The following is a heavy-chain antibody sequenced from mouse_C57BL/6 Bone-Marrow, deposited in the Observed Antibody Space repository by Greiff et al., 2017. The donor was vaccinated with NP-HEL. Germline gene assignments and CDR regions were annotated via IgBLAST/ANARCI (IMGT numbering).Heavy chain of an antibody. Sequence: VQLKESGGGLVKPGGSLKLSCAASGFTFSSYAMSWVRQTPEKRLEWVATISDGGSYTYYPDNVKGRFTISRDNAKNNLYLQMSHLKSEDTAMYYCARLYYGSSWFAYWGQGTLVTVSA. CDR1: GFTFSSYA. V-gene: IGHV5-4*01. CDR2: ISDGGSYT. J-gene: IGHJ3*01. CDR3: ARLYYGSSWFAY. D-gene: IGHD1-1*01.